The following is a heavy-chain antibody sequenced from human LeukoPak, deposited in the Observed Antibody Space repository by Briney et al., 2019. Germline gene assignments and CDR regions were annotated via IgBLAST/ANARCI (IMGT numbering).Heavy chain of an antibody. V-gene: IGHV3-30-3*01. CDR2: TSYDGSNK. Sequence: GGSLRLSCAASVFPFSTYLMHWVRQAPGKGLEWVAVTSYDGSNKYYADSVKGRFTISRDNSKNTLYLQVNSLRAEDTAVYYCARQRPNSDWFDYWGQGTLVTVSS. D-gene: IGHD6-19*01. J-gene: IGHJ4*02. CDR1: VFPFSTYL. CDR3: ARQRPNSDWFDY.